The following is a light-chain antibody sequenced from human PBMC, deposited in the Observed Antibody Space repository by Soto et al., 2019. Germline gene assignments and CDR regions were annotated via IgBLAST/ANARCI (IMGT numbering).Light chain of an antibody. CDR1: SSDVGGYNF. J-gene: IGLJ1*01. CDR2: DXS. CDR3: SSYTSSSTLYV. V-gene: IGLV2-14*01. Sequence: QSALTQPASVSGSPGQSITISCTGTSSDVGGYNFVSWYQQHPGKAPKLMIYDXSNRPSGVSNRFSGSKSGNTASLTISGLQAEDEADYYCSSYTSSSTLYVFGTGTKLTVL.